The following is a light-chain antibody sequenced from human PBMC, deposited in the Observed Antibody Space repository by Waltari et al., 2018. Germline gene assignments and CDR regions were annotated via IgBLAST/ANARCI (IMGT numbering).Light chain of an antibody. Sequence: QSALTQPASVSGSPGQSITISCTGTSSDLGAYDFVSWYQQHPGKAPKLMIYDVGKRPSGVSNRFSGYKSRNKASLTISGLQAEDEADYYCSSYTSSNTLVFGGGTKLTVL. CDR2: DVG. CDR1: SSDLGAYDF. J-gene: IGLJ3*02. CDR3: SSYTSSNTLV. V-gene: IGLV2-14*01.